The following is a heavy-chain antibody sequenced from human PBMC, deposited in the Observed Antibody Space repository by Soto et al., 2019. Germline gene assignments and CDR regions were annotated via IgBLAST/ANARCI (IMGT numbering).Heavy chain of an antibody. Sequence: ASVKVSCKASGYTFTGYYMHWVRQAPGQGLEWMGWINPNSGGTNYAQKFQGRVTMTGDTSISTAYMELSRLRSDDTAVYYCAREIVVGLGGMDVWGQGTTVTVSS. V-gene: IGHV1-2*02. CDR1: GYTFTGYY. CDR3: AREIVVGLGGMDV. CDR2: INPNSGGT. J-gene: IGHJ6*02. D-gene: IGHD2-15*01.